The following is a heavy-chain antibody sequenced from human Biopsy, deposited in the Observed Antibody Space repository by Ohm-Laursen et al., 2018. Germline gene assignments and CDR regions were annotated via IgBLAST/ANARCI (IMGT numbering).Heavy chain of an antibody. CDR2: INPKSGDT. CDR1: GYTFTAFS. Sequence: ASVKVSCNPSGYTFTAFSVHWLRQAPGQGLEWMGWINPKSGDTDYPQNFQGRVSMTRDTSISTAYMDLSRLRSDDTAVYYCARGRRHCSGTCSRWYFDLRGRGTLVTVSS. D-gene: IGHD2-2*01. CDR3: ARGRRHCSGTCSRWYFDL. J-gene: IGHJ2*01. V-gene: IGHV1-2*02.